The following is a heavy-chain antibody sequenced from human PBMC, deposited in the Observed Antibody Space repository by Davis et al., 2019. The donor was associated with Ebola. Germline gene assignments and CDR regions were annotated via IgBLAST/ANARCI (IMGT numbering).Heavy chain of an antibody. CDR3: ARQGWSGYSLRHWLDP. V-gene: IGHV4-59*08. D-gene: IGHD3-3*01. Sequence: MPSETLSLTCTVSGASISSYYWSWIRQPPGKGLEWIAYINYSGSTNYNPSLKSRVTISVDTSKNQFSLKLRSVTAADTAVYYCARQGWSGYSLRHWLDPWGRGTLVTVSS. CDR2: INYSGST. CDR1: GASISSYY. J-gene: IGHJ5*02.